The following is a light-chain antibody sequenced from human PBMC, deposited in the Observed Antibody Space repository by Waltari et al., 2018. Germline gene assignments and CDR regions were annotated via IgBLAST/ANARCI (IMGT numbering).Light chain of an antibody. Sequence: FMLTQPHSVSESPGKPVSISCTRSSGNIATNHVKWTQQRPGRAPTKVIYEDNQRPSGVPDRFSGSIDSSSNSASLIISGLKAEDEADYYCQSFDSSHVVFGGGTKLTVL. CDR3: QSFDSSHVV. CDR2: EDN. V-gene: IGLV6-57*03. CDR1: SGNIATNH. J-gene: IGLJ2*01.